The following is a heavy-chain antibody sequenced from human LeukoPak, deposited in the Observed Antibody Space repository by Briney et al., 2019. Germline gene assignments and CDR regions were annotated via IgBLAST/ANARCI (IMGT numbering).Heavy chain of an antibody. J-gene: IGHJ3*02. CDR1: GFTFSSYF. Sequence: AGGSLRLSCAASGFTFSSYFMGWVRQAPGKGLEWVSSICSSSSYLFYADSVKGRFTISRDNAKNSLYLQLNSLRAEDTAVYYCARDPTKHQLTRAFDIWGQGTMVTVSS. V-gene: IGHV3-21*01. D-gene: IGHD2-2*01. CDR3: ARDPTKHQLTRAFDI. CDR2: ICSSSSYL.